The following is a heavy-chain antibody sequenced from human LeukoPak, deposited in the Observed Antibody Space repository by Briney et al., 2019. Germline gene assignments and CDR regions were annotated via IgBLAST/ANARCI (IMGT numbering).Heavy chain of an antibody. Sequence: GGSLRLSCAASGFTFSSYSMNWVRQAPGKGLEWVSSISSSSSYIYYADSVKGRFTISRDNAKNSLYLQMNSLRAEDTAVYYCARDNARVSSWYTLRDYWGQGTLVTVSS. CDR2: ISSSSSYI. V-gene: IGHV3-21*01. CDR1: GFTFSSYS. CDR3: ARDNARVSSWYTLRDY. D-gene: IGHD6-13*01. J-gene: IGHJ4*02.